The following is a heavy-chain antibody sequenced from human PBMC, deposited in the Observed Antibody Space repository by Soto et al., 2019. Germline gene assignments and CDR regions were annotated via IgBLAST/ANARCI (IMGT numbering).Heavy chain of an antibody. CDR2: IYYSGST. V-gene: IGHV4-59*01. J-gene: IGHJ5*02. D-gene: IGHD3-10*01. Sequence: PSETLSLTCTVSGGSISSYYWSWIRQPPGKGLEWIGYIYYSGSTNYNPSLKSRVTISVDTSKNQFSLKLSSVTAADTAVYYCARAFPGSSGSYYKISWFDPWGQGTLVTVSS. CDR3: ARAFPGSSGSYYKISWFDP. CDR1: GGSISSYY.